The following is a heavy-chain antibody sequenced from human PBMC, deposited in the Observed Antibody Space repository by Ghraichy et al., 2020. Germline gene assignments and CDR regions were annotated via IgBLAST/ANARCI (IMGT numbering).Heavy chain of an antibody. CDR2: ISAYNGNT. D-gene: IGHD6-13*01. Sequence: ASVKVSCKASGSTFSSSVIFWVLLAPVQVLEWMGWISAYNGNTNYAQKLQGRVTMTTDTSTSTAYMELRSLRSDDTAVYYCARGRSSSWYYFDYWGQGTLVTVSS. V-gene: IGHV1-18*01. CDR3: ARGRSSSWYYFDY. J-gene: IGHJ4*02. CDR1: GSTFSSSV.